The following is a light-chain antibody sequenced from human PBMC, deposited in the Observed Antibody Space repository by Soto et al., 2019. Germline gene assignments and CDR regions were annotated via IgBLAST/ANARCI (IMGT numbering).Light chain of an antibody. CDR2: GAS. V-gene: IGKV3-15*01. J-gene: IGKJ1*01. CDR3: QQNNNWPT. Sequence: EVVVTQSPATLSVSPGERATLSCRASQSVNSNLAWYQQKPGQAPRLLIYGASTRATGIPARFSGSGSGTVFTLTISSLQSEDFAVYHCQQNNNWPTFGQGTK. CDR1: QSVNSN.